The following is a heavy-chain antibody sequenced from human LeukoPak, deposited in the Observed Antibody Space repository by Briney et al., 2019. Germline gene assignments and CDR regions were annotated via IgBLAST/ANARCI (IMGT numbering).Heavy chain of an antibody. Sequence: ASVKVSCKASGGTFSSYAISWVRQAPGQGLEWMGGIIPIFGTANYAQKFQGRVTITADESTSTAYMELSSLRSEDTAVYYCARSMEQWLVRGNAFDIWGQGTMVTVSS. J-gene: IGHJ3*02. D-gene: IGHD6-19*01. CDR2: IIPIFGTA. CDR1: GGTFSSYA. V-gene: IGHV1-69*13. CDR3: ARSMEQWLVRGNAFDI.